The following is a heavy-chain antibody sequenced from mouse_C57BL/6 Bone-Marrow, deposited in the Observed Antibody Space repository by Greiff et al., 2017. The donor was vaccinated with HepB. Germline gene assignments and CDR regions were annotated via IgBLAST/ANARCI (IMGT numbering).Heavy chain of an antibody. J-gene: IGHJ3*01. V-gene: IGHV1-15*01. CDR1: GYTFTDYE. Sequence: QVQLQQSGAELVRPGASVTLSCKASGYTFTDYEMHWVKQTPVHGLEWIGAIDPETGGTAYNQKFKGKAILTADKSSSTAYMELLSLTSEDSAVYYCTRSGDYGSSSGFAYWGQGTLVTVSA. CDR2: IDPETGGT. CDR3: TRSGDYGSSSGFAY. D-gene: IGHD1-1*01.